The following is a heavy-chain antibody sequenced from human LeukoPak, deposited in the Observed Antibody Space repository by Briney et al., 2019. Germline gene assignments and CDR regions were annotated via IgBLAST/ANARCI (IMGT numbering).Heavy chain of an antibody. CDR1: GFIFTNYF. CDR3: ATDRGWRTSGYYLYYFEY. CDR2: IKHDGSEK. D-gene: IGHD3-3*01. Sequence: GGSLRLSCAASGFIFTNYFMSWVRQAPGKGLEWVASIKHDGSEKYYVDSVRGRFTISRDNTINSLYLQMSSLRAEDTAVYYCATDRGWRTSGYYLYYFEYWGQGTLVTYSS. J-gene: IGHJ4*02. V-gene: IGHV3-7*01.